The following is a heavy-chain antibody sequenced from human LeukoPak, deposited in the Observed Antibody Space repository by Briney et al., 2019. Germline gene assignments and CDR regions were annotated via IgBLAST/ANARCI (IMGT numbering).Heavy chain of an antibody. CDR1: GGSFSGYY. J-gene: IGHJ4*02. CDR3: ARDLGGGYSGYDYRRYYFDY. Sequence: PSETLSLTCAVYGGSFSGYYWSWIRQPPGKGLEWIGELNHSGSTNYNPSLKSRVTISVDTSKNQFSLKLSSVTAADTAVYYCARDLGGGYSGYDYRRYYFDYWGQGSLVTVSS. V-gene: IGHV4-34*01. CDR2: LNHSGST. D-gene: IGHD5-12*01.